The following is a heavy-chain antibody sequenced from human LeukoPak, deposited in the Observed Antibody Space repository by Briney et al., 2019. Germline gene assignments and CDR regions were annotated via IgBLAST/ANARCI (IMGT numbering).Heavy chain of an antibody. CDR3: AKSGGSVAGLPYYYYGMDV. V-gene: IGHV3-30*18. CDR1: GFTFSSCG. J-gene: IGHJ6*02. Sequence: PGRSLRLSCAASGFTFSSCGMHWVRQAPGKGLEWVAVISYDGSNKYYADSVKGRFTISRDNSKNTLYLQMNSLRVEDTAVYYCAKSGGSVAGLPYYYYGMDVWGQGTTVTVSS. CDR2: ISYDGSNK. D-gene: IGHD6-19*01.